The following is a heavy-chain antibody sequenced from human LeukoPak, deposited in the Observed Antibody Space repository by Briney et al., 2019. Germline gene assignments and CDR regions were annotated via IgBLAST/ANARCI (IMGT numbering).Heavy chain of an antibody. V-gene: IGHV3-30*03. Sequence: PGGSLRLSCAASGFTFSNSGMHWVRQAPGKGLEWVAVISYDGSNKYYADSVKGRFTISRDNSKNTLYLQMNSLRAEDTAVYYCAPPKGLAKGAFDIWGQGTMVTVSS. D-gene: IGHD6-19*01. CDR1: GFTFSNSG. CDR2: ISYDGSNK. J-gene: IGHJ3*02. CDR3: APPKGLAKGAFDI.